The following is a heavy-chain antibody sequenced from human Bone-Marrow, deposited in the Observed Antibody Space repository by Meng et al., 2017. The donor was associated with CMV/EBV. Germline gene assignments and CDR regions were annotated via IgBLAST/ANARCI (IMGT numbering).Heavy chain of an antibody. Sequence: RWIRQPPGKGLEWIGEIYHRGSTNYNPSLQSRVTISVDKSKNQFSLKLSSVTAADTAVYYCARAPRYCSSTSCYTTARGYGGHYFDYWGQGTLVTVSS. CDR2: IYHRGST. J-gene: IGHJ4*02. D-gene: IGHD2-2*02. V-gene: IGHV4-4*02. CDR3: ARAPRYCSSTSCYTTARGYGGHYFDY.